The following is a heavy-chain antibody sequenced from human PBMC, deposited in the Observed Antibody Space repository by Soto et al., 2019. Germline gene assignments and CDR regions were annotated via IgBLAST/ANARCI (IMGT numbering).Heavy chain of an antibody. V-gene: IGHV3-23*01. Sequence: PGKVLDWVSAISGIGGSTYYADSVKVRFTISRDNSKNTLYLQMNSLRAEDTAVYYCANFFFQAKDGIRACSTVSAFLLNRSSDL. CDR3: ANFFFQAKDGIRACSTVSAFLLNRSSDL. CDR2: ISGIGGST. D-gene: IGHD6-13*01. J-gene: IGHJ2*01.